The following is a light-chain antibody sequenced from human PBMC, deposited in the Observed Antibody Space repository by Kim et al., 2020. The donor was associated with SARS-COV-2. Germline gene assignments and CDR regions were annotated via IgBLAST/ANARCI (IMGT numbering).Light chain of an antibody. V-gene: IGLV2-14*03. J-gene: IGLJ1*01. Sequence: QSALTQPASVSGSPGQSITISCTGTSSDVGYYNYVSWYQHHPGKAPELIIFDVSKRPSRISNRFSGSKSGDTASLTISGLQAEDEAEYYCSSYTSTDTYVFGSGTKVTVL. CDR1: SSDVGYYNY. CDR2: DVS. CDR3: SSYTSTDTYV.